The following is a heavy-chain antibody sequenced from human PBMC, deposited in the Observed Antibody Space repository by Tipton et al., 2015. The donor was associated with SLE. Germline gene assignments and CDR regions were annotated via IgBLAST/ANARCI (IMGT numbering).Heavy chain of an antibody. Sequence: TLSLTCTVSGGSISSGDYYWSWIRQPPGKGLEWIGYIYYSGSTYYNPSLKSRVTISVDTSKNQFSLKLSSVTAADTAVYYCAREYRTVAAPDWFDPWGQGTLVTVSS. CDR1: GGSISSGDYY. D-gene: IGHD2-15*01. CDR2: IYYSGST. J-gene: IGHJ5*02. V-gene: IGHV4-30-4*01. CDR3: AREYRTVAAPDWFDP.